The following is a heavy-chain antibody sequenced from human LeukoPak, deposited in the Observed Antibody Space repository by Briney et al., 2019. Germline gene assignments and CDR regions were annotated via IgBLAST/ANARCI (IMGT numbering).Heavy chain of an antibody. CDR2: ISYDGSNK. CDR1: GFTFSNAW. V-gene: IGHV3-30*18. J-gene: IGHJ3*02. D-gene: IGHD3-22*01. CDR3: AKTIYTVVITQNAFDI. Sequence: GGSLRLSCAASGFTFSNAWMSWVRQAPGKGLEWVAVISYDGSNKYYADSVKGRFTISRDNSKNTLYLQMNSLRAEDTAVYYCAKTIYTVVITQNAFDIWGQGTMVTVSS.